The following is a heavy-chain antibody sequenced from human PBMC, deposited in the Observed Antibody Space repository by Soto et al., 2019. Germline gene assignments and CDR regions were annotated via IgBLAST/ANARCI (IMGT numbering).Heavy chain of an antibody. Sequence: QVQLQESGPGLVKPSETLSLTCTVSGGSISSYYWSWIRQPPGKGLEWIGYIYYSGSTNYNPSLKSLVTISVDTSKNQFSLKLSSVTAADTAVYYCARDGSSLAAAGRSNWFDPWGQGTLVTVSS. D-gene: IGHD6-13*01. V-gene: IGHV4-59*01. J-gene: IGHJ5*02. CDR1: GGSISSYY. CDR3: ARDGSSLAAAGRSNWFDP. CDR2: IYYSGST.